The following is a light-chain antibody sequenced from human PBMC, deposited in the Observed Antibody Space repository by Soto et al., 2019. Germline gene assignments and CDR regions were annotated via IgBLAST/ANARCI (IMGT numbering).Light chain of an antibody. CDR1: QGISST. J-gene: IGKJ4*01. CDR3: QQFHNSPLT. Sequence: AIQLTQSPSSLSAFVGDSVTITCRASQGISSTLAWFQQKPRKAPILLIYDASSLESGVPSRFSGSGSGTDFTLAISSLQPEDLATYFCQQFHNSPLTFGGGTKVEIK. CDR2: DAS. V-gene: IGKV1D-13*01.